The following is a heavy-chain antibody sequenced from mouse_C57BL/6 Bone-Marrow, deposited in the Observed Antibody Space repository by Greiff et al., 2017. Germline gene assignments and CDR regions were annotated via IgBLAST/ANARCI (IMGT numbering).Heavy chain of an antibody. CDR2: FYPRDGST. V-gene: IGHV1-85*01. Sequence: VQLQESGPELVKPGASVKLSCKASGYTFTSYAINWVKQRPGQGLEWIGWFYPRDGSTKYNEKFKGKATLTVDTSSSTAYMELHSLTSEDSAVYFCAMELGRGFAYWGQGTLVTVSA. CDR1: GYTFTSYA. J-gene: IGHJ3*01. D-gene: IGHD4-1*01. CDR3: AMELGRGFAY.